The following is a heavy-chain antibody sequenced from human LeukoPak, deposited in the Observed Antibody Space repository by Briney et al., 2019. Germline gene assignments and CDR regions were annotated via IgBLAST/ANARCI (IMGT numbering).Heavy chain of an antibody. CDR2: IKEDGSEK. CDR3: ARVSEYQLLSPWYFDL. Sequence: GGSLRLSCAASGFTFSGSWMTWVRQAPGKGLEWVANIKEDGSEKYYVDSVKGRFTISRDNAKNSLYLQMNSLRAEDTAVYYCARVSEYQLLSPWYFDLWGRGTLVTVSS. CDR1: GFTFSGSW. V-gene: IGHV3-7*03. D-gene: IGHD2-2*01. J-gene: IGHJ2*01.